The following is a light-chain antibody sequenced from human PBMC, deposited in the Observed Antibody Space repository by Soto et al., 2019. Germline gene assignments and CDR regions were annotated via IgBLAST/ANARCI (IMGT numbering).Light chain of an antibody. CDR3: QSFDTSLGRSV. CDR2: GNN. CDR1: SSNIGAGFD. J-gene: IGLJ2*01. Sequence: QPVLTQPPSVSGAPGQRVTIPCTGTSSNIGAGFDVHWYQHLPGTAPKLLIYGNNHRPSGVPDRFSGSKSGTSASLAITGLQAEDEDDYSCQSFDTSLGRSVFGGGTKLTVL. V-gene: IGLV1-40*01.